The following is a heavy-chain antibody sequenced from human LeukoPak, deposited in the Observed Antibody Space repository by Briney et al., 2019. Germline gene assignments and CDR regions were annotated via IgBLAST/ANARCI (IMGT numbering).Heavy chain of an antibody. Sequence: GGSLRLSCAASGFTFSSYGMHWVRQAPGKGLEWVAVIWYDGSNKYYADSVKGRFTISRDNSKNSLYLQMNSLRAEDTAVYYCARDPVRSGKGYWGQGTLVTVSS. CDR1: GFTFSSYG. D-gene: IGHD1-26*01. J-gene: IGHJ4*02. CDR3: ARDPVRSGKGY. V-gene: IGHV3-33*01. CDR2: IWYDGSNK.